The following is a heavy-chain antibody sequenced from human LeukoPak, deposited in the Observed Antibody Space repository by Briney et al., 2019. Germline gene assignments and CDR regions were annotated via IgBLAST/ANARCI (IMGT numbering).Heavy chain of an antibody. CDR3: GPLGYCSSTSCYAEGGWFDP. CDR1: GFTFSSYW. Sequence: GGSLRLSCAASGFTFSSYWMHWVRQAPGKGLVWVSRISPDGSSTSYADSVKGRFTISRDNAKNTLCLQMNSLRAEDTAVYYCGPLGYCSSTSCYAEGGWFDPWGQGTLVTVSS. J-gene: IGHJ5*02. CDR2: ISPDGSST. V-gene: IGHV3-74*01. D-gene: IGHD2-2*01.